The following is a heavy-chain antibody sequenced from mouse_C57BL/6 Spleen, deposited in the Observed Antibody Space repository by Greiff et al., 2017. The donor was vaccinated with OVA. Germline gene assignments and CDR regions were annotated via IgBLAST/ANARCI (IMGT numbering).Heavy chain of an antibody. J-gene: IGHJ2*01. V-gene: IGHV1-18*01. CDR3: ARRGHYYGSSYFDD. CDR1: GYTFTDYN. D-gene: IGHD1-1*01. CDR2: INPNNGGT. Sequence: EVQLQQSGPELVKPGASVKIPCKASGYTFTDYNMDWVKQSHGKSLEWIGDINPNNGGTIYNQKFKGKATLTVDKSSSTAYMELRSLTSEDTAVYYCARRGHYYGSSYFDDWGQGTTLTVSS.